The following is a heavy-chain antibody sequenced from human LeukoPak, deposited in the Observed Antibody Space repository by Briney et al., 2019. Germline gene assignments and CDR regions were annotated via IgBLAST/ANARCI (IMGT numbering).Heavy chain of an antibody. CDR3: ARVEYAPYGSGSYYLDY. V-gene: IGHV1-69*05. CDR1: GGTFSSYA. Sequence: ASVKVSCKASGGTFSSYAISWVRQAPGQGLEWMGGIIPIFGTANYAQKFQGRVTITTDESTSTAYMELSSLRSEDTVVYYCARVEYAPYGSGSYYLDYWGQGTLVTVSS. D-gene: IGHD3-10*01. J-gene: IGHJ4*02. CDR2: IIPIFGTA.